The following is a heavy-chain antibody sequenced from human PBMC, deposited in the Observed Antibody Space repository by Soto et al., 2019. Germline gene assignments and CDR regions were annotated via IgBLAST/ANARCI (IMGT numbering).Heavy chain of an antibody. CDR2: INPRSGKT. V-gene: IGHV1-46*03. J-gene: IGHJ4*02. CDR1: GDTLSTYY. Sequence: ASVKVSCKASGDTLSTYYMHWARQAPGQGLEWMGIINPRSGKTNYPQKFQGRVTMTRDTSTTTVYMELSTLRSEDTAMYYCARGVGYSDSSGCPFDYWGQGTLVTVSS. D-gene: IGHD3-22*01. CDR3: ARGVGYSDSSGCPFDY.